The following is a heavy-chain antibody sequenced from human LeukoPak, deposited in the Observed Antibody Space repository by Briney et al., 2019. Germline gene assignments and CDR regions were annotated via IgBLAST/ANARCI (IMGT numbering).Heavy chain of an antibody. Sequence: GGPLRLSCAASGFTFSSYSMNWVRQAPGKGLEWVSSISSSSSYIYYADSVKGRFTISRDNAKNSLYLQMNSLRAEDTAVYYCARAGAAAPRGSDYWGQGTLVTVSS. CDR2: ISSSSSYI. J-gene: IGHJ4*02. D-gene: IGHD2-15*01. CDR3: ARAGAAAPRGSDY. CDR1: GFTFSSYS. V-gene: IGHV3-21*01.